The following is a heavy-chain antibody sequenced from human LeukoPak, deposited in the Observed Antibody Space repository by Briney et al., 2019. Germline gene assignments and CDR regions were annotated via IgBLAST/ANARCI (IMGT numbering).Heavy chain of an antibody. CDR2: IYYSGST. D-gene: IGHD3-10*01. CDR3: ARGGGFGPRPFDY. CDR1: GGSISSYY. V-gene: IGHV4-59*01. J-gene: IGHJ4*02. Sequence: SETLSLTCTVSGGSISSYYWSWIRQPPGKGLEWIGYIYYSGSTNYNPSLKSRVTISVDTSKNQFSLKLSSVAAADTAVYYCARGGGFGPRPFDYWGQGTLVTVSS.